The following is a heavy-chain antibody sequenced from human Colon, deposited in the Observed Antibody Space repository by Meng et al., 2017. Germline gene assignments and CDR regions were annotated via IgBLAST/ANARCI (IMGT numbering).Heavy chain of an antibody. CDR2: IHYSGST. D-gene: IGHD5-18*01. CDR1: GVSVSGGTYY. J-gene: IGHJ4*02. Sequence: SETLSLTCSVSGVSVSGGTYYWSWIRQPPGKGLEWIGHIHYSGSTNYNPSLKSRATFSVDTSKNLFSLEVNSVTAADTAVYYCARGQDSAKVGYWGQGTQV. V-gene: IGHV4-61*01. CDR3: ARGQDSAKVGY.